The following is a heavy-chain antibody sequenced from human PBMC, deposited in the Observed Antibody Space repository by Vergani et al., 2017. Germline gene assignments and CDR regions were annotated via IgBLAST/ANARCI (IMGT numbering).Heavy chain of an antibody. CDR2: ISAYNGNT. J-gene: IGHJ6*02. Sequence: QVPLVQSGAEVKKPGASVKVSCKASGYTFTSYGISWVRQAPGQGLEWMGWISAYNGNTNYAQKLQCRVTMTTDTSTSTAYMELRSLRSDDTAVYYCARAGTYYYDSSGYIDYYYYGMDVWGQGTTVTVSS. CDR3: ARAGTYYYDSSGYIDYYYYGMDV. V-gene: IGHV1-18*04. CDR1: GYTFTSYG. D-gene: IGHD3-22*01.